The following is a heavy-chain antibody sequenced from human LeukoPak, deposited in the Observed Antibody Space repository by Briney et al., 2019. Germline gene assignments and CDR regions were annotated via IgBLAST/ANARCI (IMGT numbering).Heavy chain of an antibody. CDR1: GFTFSSYA. Sequence: GGSLRLPCVASGFTFSSYAMSWVRQAPGKGLEWVSAISGSGGSTYYADSVKGRFTISRDNSKNMLYLQMSSLRAEDTAVYYCAKDVDGTTGYWGQGTLVTVSS. V-gene: IGHV3-23*01. D-gene: IGHD1-1*01. J-gene: IGHJ4*02. CDR3: AKDVDGTTGY. CDR2: ISGSGGST.